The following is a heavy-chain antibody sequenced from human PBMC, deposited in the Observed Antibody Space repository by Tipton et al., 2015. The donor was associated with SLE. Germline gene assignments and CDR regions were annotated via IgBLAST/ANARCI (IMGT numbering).Heavy chain of an antibody. CDR3: ARGQARRGPRYFDL. Sequence: SLRLSCAASGFTVSSNYMSWVRQAPGKGLEWVSVIYSGGSTYYADSVKGRFTISRDNSKNTLYLQMNSLRAEDTAVYYCARGQARRGPRYFDLWGRGTLVTVSS. D-gene: IGHD3-10*01. J-gene: IGHJ2*01. CDR1: GFTVSSNY. CDR2: IYSGGST. V-gene: IGHV3-53*01.